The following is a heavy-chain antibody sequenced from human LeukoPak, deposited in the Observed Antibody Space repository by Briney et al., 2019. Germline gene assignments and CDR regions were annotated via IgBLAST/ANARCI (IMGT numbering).Heavy chain of an antibody. CDR2: INPNSGGT. CDR1: GYTFTDYY. CDR3: ARDRTERDFDY. Sequence: ASVKVSCKASGYTFTDYYMHWVRQAHGQGLEWMGWINPNSGGTNYAQKFQGRVIMTRDTSIRTAYMELSRLRSDDTAIYYCARDRTERDFDYWGQGTLVTVSS. V-gene: IGHV1-2*02. J-gene: IGHJ4*02.